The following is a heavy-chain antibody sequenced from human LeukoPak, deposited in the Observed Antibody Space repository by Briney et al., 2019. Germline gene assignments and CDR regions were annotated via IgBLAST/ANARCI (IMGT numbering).Heavy chain of an antibody. CDR3: ARDLTFCGGDCYSKGAARGAFDI. J-gene: IGHJ3*02. CDR1: GFTFSSYS. CDR2: ISISSGYI. D-gene: IGHD2-21*02. Sequence: PGGSLRLSCAASGFTFSSYSMNWVRQAPGKGRDWVSSISISSGYIYYADSVKGRFTISRDNAKNSLYLQMNSLRAEDTAVYYCARDLTFCGGDCYSKGAARGAFDIWGQGTMVTVSS. V-gene: IGHV3-21*01.